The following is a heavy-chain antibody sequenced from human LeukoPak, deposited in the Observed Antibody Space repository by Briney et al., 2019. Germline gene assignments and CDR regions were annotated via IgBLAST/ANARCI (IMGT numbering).Heavy chain of an antibody. Sequence: GGSLKLSCAASGFTFSSYWMSWVRQAPGKGLEWVANIKEDGSEKNYVDSVKGRFTISRDNAKNSLYLQMNSLRAEDTAVYYCARGGGRHVEYWGQGNLVTVSS. D-gene: IGHD2/OR15-2a*01. CDR1: GFTFSSYW. CDR2: IKEDGSEK. J-gene: IGHJ4*02. V-gene: IGHV3-7*05. CDR3: ARGGGRHVEY.